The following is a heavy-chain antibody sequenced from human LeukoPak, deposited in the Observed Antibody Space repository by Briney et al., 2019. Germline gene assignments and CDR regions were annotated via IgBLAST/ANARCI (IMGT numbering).Heavy chain of an antibody. Sequence: ASVKVSCKASGGTFSSYAISWVRQAPGQGLEWMGGIIPIFGTANYAQKFQGRVTITADESTSTAYMELSSLRSEDTAVYYCARSPSNGYSYGYRYYYYYMDVWGKGTTVTISS. J-gene: IGHJ6*03. CDR2: IIPIFGTA. D-gene: IGHD5-18*01. CDR1: GGTFSSYA. V-gene: IGHV1-69*13. CDR3: ARSPSNGYSYGYRYYYYYMDV.